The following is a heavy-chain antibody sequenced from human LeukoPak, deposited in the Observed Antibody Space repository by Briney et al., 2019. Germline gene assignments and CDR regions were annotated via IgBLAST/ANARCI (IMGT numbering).Heavy chain of an antibody. CDR2: INPNSGGT. J-gene: IGHJ4*02. Sequence: ASVKVSCKASGYTFTGYYMHWVRQAPGQGLEWMGWINPNSGGTNYAQKFQGRVTMTRDTSISTAYMELSRLRSDDTAEYYCARGAQWYNWNYDPVGYWGQGTLVTVSS. CDR3: ARGAQWYNWNYDPVGY. V-gene: IGHV1-2*02. D-gene: IGHD1-7*01. CDR1: GYTFTGYY.